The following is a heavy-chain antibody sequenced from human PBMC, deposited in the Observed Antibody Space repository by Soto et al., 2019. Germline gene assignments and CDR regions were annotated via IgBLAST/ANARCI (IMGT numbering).Heavy chain of an antibody. D-gene: IGHD3-10*01. Sequence: QVQLVQSGAEVKKPGASVKVSCKASGYTFTSYGISWVRQAPGQGLEWMGWISAYNGNTNYAQKLQGRDNMTTDTSTSTAYMVLRSLRSEDTAVYYSARGTGRYYYGSVSYYPPDYWGQGTLVTVSS. V-gene: IGHV1-18*01. CDR1: GYTFTSYG. CDR2: ISAYNGNT. CDR3: ARGTGRYYYGSVSYYPPDY. J-gene: IGHJ4*01.